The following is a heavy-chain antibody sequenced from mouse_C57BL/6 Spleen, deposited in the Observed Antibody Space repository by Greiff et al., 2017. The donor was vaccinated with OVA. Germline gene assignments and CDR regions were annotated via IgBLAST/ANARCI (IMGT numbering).Heavy chain of an antibody. V-gene: IGHV2-2*01. CDR1: GFSLTSYG. Sequence: QVQLQQSGPGLVQPSQSLSITCTVSGFSLTSYGVHWVRQSPGKGLEWLGVIWSGGSTDYNAAFISRLSISKDNSKSQVFFKMNSLQADDTAICYCARYGNSAYWGQGTLVTVSA. CDR2: IWSGGST. J-gene: IGHJ3*01. CDR3: ARYGNSAY. D-gene: IGHD2-1*01.